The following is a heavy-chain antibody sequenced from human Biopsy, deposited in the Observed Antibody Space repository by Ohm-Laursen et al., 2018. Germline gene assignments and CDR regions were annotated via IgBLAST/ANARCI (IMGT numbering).Heavy chain of an antibody. CDR1: GGSFTGHY. J-gene: IGHJ4*02. D-gene: IGHD4-23*01. V-gene: IGHV4-59*11. CDR2: ISCTGYT. Sequence: SDTLSLTCTVFGGSFTGHYWSWIRQPPGKGLEWIGHISCTGYTSYNASLKSRVTISVDTSRNHFSLRLSSLTAADTAVYYCARGSNDFGGLYFPRWGQGTLLTVSS. CDR3: ARGSNDFGGLYFPR.